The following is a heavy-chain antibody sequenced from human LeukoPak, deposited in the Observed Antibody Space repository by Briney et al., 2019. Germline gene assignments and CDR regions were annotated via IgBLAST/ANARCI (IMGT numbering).Heavy chain of an antibody. CDR3: ARDLDGDYYYYYMDV. CDR1: GFTFSSFA. CDR2: ISGGGRDT. Sequence: GGSLRLSCEGSGFTFSSFAMTWVRQAPGKGLEWVAAISGGGRDTYYAESVKGCFTVSRDNSNKRVYLQMDSLRAEDTAVYFCARDLDGDYYYYYMDVWGNGTTVIVSS. V-gene: IGHV3-23*01. J-gene: IGHJ6*03. D-gene: IGHD5-24*01.